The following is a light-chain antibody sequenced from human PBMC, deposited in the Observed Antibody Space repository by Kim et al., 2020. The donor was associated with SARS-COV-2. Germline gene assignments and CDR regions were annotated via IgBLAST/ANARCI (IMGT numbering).Light chain of an antibody. V-gene: IGKV3-15*01. CDR3: QQYNNWPLT. CDR2: GAS. Sequence: EIVMTQSPATLSVSPGERATLSCRASQSVSSNLAWYQQKPGQAPRLLIYGASTRAIGIPARFSGSGSGTEFTLTISSLQSEDFAVYYCQQYNNWPLTFGGGTKVDIK. J-gene: IGKJ4*01. CDR1: QSVSSN.